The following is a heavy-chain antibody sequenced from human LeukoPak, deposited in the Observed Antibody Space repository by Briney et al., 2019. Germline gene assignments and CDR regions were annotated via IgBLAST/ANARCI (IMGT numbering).Heavy chain of an antibody. Sequence: PSETLSLTCAVYGGSFSGYCWSWVRQPPGKGLEWIGSAYFTGSTNYNPSLKTRVTISLDTSRNQFSLRLTSVTASDAAVYCCAKSGHSYYYTPGDFSWGQGTLVAVSS. CDR1: GGSFSGYC. J-gene: IGHJ5*02. D-gene: IGHD3-22*01. CDR3: AKSGHSYYYTPGDFS. V-gene: IGHV4-34*01. CDR2: AYFTGST.